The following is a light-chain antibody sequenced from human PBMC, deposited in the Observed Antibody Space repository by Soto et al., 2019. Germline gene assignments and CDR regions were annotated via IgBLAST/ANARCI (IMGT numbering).Light chain of an antibody. V-gene: IGKV3-20*01. Sequence: EVVLTQSPVTLSFSPGEIATLSWRAIQSFPNSYLAWYQQKPGQAPGLLIYGASSRATDIPVRFSGSGSGTDFTLTISRLEPEDLAVYYCQRYGSSTTFGQGTKVDIK. J-gene: IGKJ1*01. CDR2: GAS. CDR3: QRYGSSTT. CDR1: QSFPNSY.